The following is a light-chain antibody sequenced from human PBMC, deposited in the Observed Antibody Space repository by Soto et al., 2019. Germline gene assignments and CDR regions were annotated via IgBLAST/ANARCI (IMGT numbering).Light chain of an antibody. Sequence: EIVMTQSPATLSVSPGERATLSCRASQSVSSNLAWYQQKPGQAPRLLIYGASTRATGIPARFSGSRSGTEFTLTISSLQSEDFAVYYCQQYNNWPKGFGQGTKVEIK. CDR2: GAS. V-gene: IGKV3-15*01. J-gene: IGKJ1*01. CDR1: QSVSSN. CDR3: QQYNNWPKG.